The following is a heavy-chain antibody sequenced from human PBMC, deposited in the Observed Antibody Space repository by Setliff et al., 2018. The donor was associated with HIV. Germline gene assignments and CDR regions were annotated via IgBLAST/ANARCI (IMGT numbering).Heavy chain of an antibody. CDR2: IYWDDDK. V-gene: IGHV2-5*02. CDR1: GFSLSTGGVG. J-gene: IGHJ5*02. CDR3: VHRHPHYYDSSGPKRAFDP. D-gene: IGHD3-22*01. Sequence: SGPTLVNPTQTLTLTCTFSGFSLSTGGVGVGWIRQPPGKALEWLALIYWDDDKRYSPSLKSRLTITKDTSKNQVVLAMTNMDPVDTATYYCVHRHPHYYDSSGPKRAFDPWGQGTLVTVSS.